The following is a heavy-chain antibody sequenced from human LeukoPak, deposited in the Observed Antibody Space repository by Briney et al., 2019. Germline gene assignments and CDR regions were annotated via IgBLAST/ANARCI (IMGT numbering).Heavy chain of an antibody. J-gene: IGHJ4*02. V-gene: IGHV4-38-2*01. CDR3: ARLPPYSSSSYYFDY. CDR2: IYHSGIT. CDR1: GYSISSGYY. Sequence: PSETLSLTCAVSGYSISSGYYWGWIRQPPGKGLEGIGSIYHSGITYYNPSLKSRVTISVDTSKNQFSLKLSSVTAADTAVYYCARLPPYSSSSYYFDYWGQGTLVTVSS. D-gene: IGHD6-6*01.